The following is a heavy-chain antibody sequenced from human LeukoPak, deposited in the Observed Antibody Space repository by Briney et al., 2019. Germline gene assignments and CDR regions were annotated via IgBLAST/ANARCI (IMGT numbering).Heavy chain of an antibody. CDR2: IYTSGST. J-gene: IGHJ5*02. V-gene: IGHV4-4*07. CDR3: ARLHDFWRQGGFDP. D-gene: IGHD3-3*01. CDR1: GGSISSYY. Sequence: SETLSLTCTVSGGSISSYYWSWIRQPAGKGLEWIGRIYTSGSTNYNPSLKSRVTMSVDTSKNQFSLKLSSVTAADTAVYYCARLHDFWRQGGFDPWGQGTLVTVSS.